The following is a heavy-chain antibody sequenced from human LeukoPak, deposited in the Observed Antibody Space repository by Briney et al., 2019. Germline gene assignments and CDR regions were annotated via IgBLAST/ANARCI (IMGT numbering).Heavy chain of an antibody. CDR2: ILYDGSKK. CDR3: ARAHRLWHYFDY. D-gene: IGHD5-18*01. J-gene: IGHJ4*02. CDR1: GFTFSSYG. V-gene: IGHV3-33*05. Sequence: PGGSLRLSCAASGFTFSSYGMHWVRQAPGKGLEWVAVILYDGSKKYYADSVKGRFTISRDNSKNTLYLQMNSLRAEDTAVYYCARAHRLWHYFDYWGQGTLVTVSS.